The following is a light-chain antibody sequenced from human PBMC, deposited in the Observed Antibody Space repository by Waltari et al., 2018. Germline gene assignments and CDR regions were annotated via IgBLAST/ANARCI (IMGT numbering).Light chain of an antibody. CDR3: QVWDSSGDHPV. V-gene: IGLV3-21*03. J-gene: IGLJ2*01. Sequence: SYVLTQPPSVSVAPGKTAKISCAGQNIRRQTVHWYRQKAGQAPVLVIYDDTVRPSGIPDRISGSDTATLTIARVEAGDEADYFCQVWDSSGDHPVFGGGTRLTVL. CDR2: DDT. CDR1: NIRRQT.